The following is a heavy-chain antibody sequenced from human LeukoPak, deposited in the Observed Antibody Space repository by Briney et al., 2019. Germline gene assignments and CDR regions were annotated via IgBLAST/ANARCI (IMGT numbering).Heavy chain of an antibody. D-gene: IGHD3-3*01. Sequence: SETLSLTCTVSGASITSGAYYWTWIRQHPGEGLEWIGYSSYSGSAYYNPSLKSRVTISVDTSKSQFSLKLSSVTAADTAVYYCARGPRYLEWLMYYFDYWGQGTLVTVSS. CDR2: SSYSGSA. CDR3: ARGPRYLEWLMYYFDY. CDR1: GASITSGAYY. J-gene: IGHJ4*02. V-gene: IGHV4-31*03.